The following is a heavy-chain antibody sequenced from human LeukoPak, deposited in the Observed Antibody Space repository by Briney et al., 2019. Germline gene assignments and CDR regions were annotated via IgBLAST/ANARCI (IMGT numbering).Heavy chain of an antibody. V-gene: IGHV3-30-3*01. CDR3: ARDLSNVPGQY. Sequence: GRSLRLSCAASGFTFSSYAMHWVRQAPGKGLEWVAVISYDGSIKYYADSVKGRFTISTDISKSTLSLQMNSLRPEDTALYYRARDLSNVPGQYWGQGTLVTVSS. CDR2: ISYDGSIK. CDR1: GFTFSSYA. D-gene: IGHD3-10*02. J-gene: IGHJ4*02.